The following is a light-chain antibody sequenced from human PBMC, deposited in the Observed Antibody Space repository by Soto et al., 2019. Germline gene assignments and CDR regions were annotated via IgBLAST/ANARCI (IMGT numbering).Light chain of an antibody. CDR2: YAA. CDR1: QDISHY. V-gene: IGKV1-27*01. CDR3: QQYTKDTPGT. Sequence: DIQITQSPSSLSASLGDRVPLTCRASQDISHYLAWYQERPVKVPKLLIYYAANLQSGVPSRFSGSGSGTDFTLTISSLQPEDVGTYYCQQYTKDTPGTFGQGTKVDIK. J-gene: IGKJ1*01.